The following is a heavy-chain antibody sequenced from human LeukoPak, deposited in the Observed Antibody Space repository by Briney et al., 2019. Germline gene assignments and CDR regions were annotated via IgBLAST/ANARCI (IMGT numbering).Heavy chain of an antibody. J-gene: IGHJ5*02. Sequence: VASVTVSCRASGYTFTSYDINWVRQAPGQGLEWMGWMNPNNGNTGYAQKFKDRVILTRNTSTKTAYMELSSLRFEDTAVYYCARGQVGVGRLSTFGVVHPTWFDPWGQGTLVTVSS. D-gene: IGHD3-3*01. CDR1: GYTFTSYD. CDR2: MNPNNGNT. CDR3: ARGQVGVGRLSTFGVVHPTWFDP. V-gene: IGHV1-8*01.